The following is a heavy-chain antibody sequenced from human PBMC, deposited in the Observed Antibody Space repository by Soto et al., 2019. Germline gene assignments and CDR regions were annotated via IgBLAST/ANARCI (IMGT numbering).Heavy chain of an antibody. Sequence: ASVKVSCRASGYTFTSYAMHWVSQAPGQRLEWMGWINAGNGNTKYSQKFQGRVTITRDTSASTAYMELSSLRSEDTAVYYCARDGGITFGGVIVLRNWFDPWGQGTLVTVSS. CDR2: INAGNGNT. D-gene: IGHD3-16*02. J-gene: IGHJ5*02. CDR3: ARDGGITFGGVIVLRNWFDP. CDR1: GYTFTSYA. V-gene: IGHV1-3*01.